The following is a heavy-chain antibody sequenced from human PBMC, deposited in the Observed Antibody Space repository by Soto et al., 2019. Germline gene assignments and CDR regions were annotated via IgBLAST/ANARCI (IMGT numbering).Heavy chain of an antibody. V-gene: IGHV5-51*01. Sequence: ESLTISCTSSGNSFTRYWIGWVRQMPGKGLEWMGIIYPGDSDTRYSPSFQGQVTISADKSISTAYLQWSSLKASDTAMYYCARSDTAMVMDWFDPWGQGTLVPVSS. CDR1: GNSFTRYW. CDR2: IYPGDSDT. CDR3: ARSDTAMVMDWFDP. J-gene: IGHJ5*02. D-gene: IGHD5-18*01.